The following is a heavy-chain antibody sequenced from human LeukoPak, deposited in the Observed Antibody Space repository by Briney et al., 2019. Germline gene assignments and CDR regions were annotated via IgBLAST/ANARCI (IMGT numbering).Heavy chain of an antibody. CDR2: ISYDGSNK. D-gene: IGHD6-6*01. V-gene: IGHV3-30*04. CDR3: ARDYQYSSSSPPGY. CDR1: GFTFSSYA. Sequence: GGSLRLSCAASGFTFSSYAMHWVRQAPGKGLEWVAVISYDGSNKYYADSVKGRFTISRDNSKNTLYLQMNSLRAEDTAVYYCARDYQYSSSSPPGYWGQGTLVTVSS. J-gene: IGHJ4*02.